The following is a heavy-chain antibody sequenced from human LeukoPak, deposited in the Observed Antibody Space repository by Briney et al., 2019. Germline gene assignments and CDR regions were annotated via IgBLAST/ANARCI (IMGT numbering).Heavy chain of an antibody. CDR3: ARGFGDPMITFGGVIAGGYFDY. D-gene: IGHD3-16*02. Sequence: GGSLRLSCAASGFTFSSYGMHWVRQAPGKGLEWVAFIRSDGSIKYYTESVKGRFTISRDNSKNTLYLQMNSLRAEDTAVYYCARGFGDPMITFGGVIAGGYFDYWGQGTLVTVSS. J-gene: IGHJ4*02. V-gene: IGHV3-30*02. CDR2: IRSDGSIK. CDR1: GFTFSSYG.